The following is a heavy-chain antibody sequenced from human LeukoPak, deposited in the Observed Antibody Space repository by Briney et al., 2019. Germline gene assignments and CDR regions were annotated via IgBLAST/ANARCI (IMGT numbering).Heavy chain of an antibody. V-gene: IGHV3-48*01. J-gene: IGHJ4*02. CDR2: ISSSSSTI. D-gene: IGHD1-26*01. Sequence: GGSLRLSCAASGFTFSSYSMNWVRQAPGKGLEWVSYISSSSSTIYYADSVKGRFTISRDNAKNSLYLQMNSLRAEDTAVYYCARDGVGATSSFDDGGQGTLVTVPS. CDR1: GFTFSSYS. CDR3: ARDGVGATSSFDD.